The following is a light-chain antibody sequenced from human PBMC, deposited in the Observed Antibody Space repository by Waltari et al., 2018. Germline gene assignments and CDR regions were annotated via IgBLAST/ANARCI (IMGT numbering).Light chain of an antibody. CDR3: QQHYSTPRT. V-gene: IGKV4-1*01. J-gene: IGKJ1*01. CDR2: WAS. CDR1: QNILYSSNNKNY. Sequence: DIVMTQSPDSLAVSLGERATINCKSSQNILYSSNNKNYLAWYQLKPGQAPKLLFYWASTRESGFPDRFSGSVSGTEFTLTINSLQAEDVAVYYCQQHYSTPRTFGQGTKVEIK.